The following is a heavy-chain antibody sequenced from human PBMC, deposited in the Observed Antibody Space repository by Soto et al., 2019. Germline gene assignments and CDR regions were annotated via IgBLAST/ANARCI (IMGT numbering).Heavy chain of an antibody. J-gene: IGHJ6*02. V-gene: IGHV3-30*18. D-gene: IGHD4-17*01. CDR2: ISYDGNKK. CDR1: GFTFSNYG. CDR3: AKGYGGLAGMDV. Sequence: QVQLVESGGGVVQPGRSLRLSCAASGFTFSNYGMHWVRQAPGKGLEWVAVISYDGNKKYYADSMKGRFTISRDDSKNTLYLHMNILRPEDTAVYYCAKGYGGLAGMDVWGQGTTVTVSS.